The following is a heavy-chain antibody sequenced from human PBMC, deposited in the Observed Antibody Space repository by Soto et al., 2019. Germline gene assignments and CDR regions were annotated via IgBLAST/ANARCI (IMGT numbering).Heavy chain of an antibody. V-gene: IGHV3-53*01. CDR3: ATLTRLVDFDY. Sequence: ETLSLTCTVSGGSISSSSYYWGWIRQPPGKGLEWIGIIYSSGSTYYADSVKGRFTISRDNSKNTLYLQMNSLISEDTAVYYCATLTRLVDFDYWGQGTLVTVSS. J-gene: IGHJ4*02. CDR1: GGSISSSSYY. D-gene: IGHD6-19*01. CDR2: IYSSGST.